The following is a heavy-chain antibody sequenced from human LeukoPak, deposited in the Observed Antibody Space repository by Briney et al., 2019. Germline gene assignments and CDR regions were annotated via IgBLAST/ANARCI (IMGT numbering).Heavy chain of an antibody. V-gene: IGHV4-34*01. CDR1: GGSFSGYY. CDR2: IYYSGTT. CDR3: ARQISDYYYYYMDV. D-gene: IGHD3-10*01. J-gene: IGHJ6*03. Sequence: SETLSLTCAVYGGSFSGYYWSWIRQPPGKGLEWIGTIYYSGTTYYNPSLESRVTISEDTSKNQFSLTLRSVTAADTAVYYCARQISDYYYYYMDVWGKGTTVTVSS.